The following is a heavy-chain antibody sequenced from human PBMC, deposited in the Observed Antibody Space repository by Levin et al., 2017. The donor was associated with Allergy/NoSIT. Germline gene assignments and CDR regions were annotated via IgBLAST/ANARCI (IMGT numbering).Heavy chain of an antibody. J-gene: IGHJ2*01. V-gene: IGHV3-23*01. CDR3: AKSIPYWYFDL. Sequence: ETLSLTCAASGFTFSSFDMSWVRQAPGKGLEWVSSIGGDGGTTYADSVKGRFTISRDNSKNTLYLQMNSLRVEDTAVYYCAKSIPYWYFDLWGRGTLVTVSS. CDR2: IGGDGGTT. CDR1: GFTFSSFD.